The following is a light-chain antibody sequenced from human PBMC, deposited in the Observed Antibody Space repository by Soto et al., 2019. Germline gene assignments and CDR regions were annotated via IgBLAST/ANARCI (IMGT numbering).Light chain of an antibody. CDR3: QQYDIWPPYT. CDR1: QNTRSS. CDR2: DAS. Sequence: EVVMRQSRGSLSAYPVYRFNLFCRASQNTRSSLAWYQQRPGQAPRLLIYDASTRATGIPPRFSGGGSGTEFTVTISSLQSEDFAIYYCQQYDIWPPYTFGQGTKVDIK. V-gene: IGKV3-15*01. J-gene: IGKJ2*01.